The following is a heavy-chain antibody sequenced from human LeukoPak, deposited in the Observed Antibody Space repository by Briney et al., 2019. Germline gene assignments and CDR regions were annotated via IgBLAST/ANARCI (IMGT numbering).Heavy chain of an antibody. D-gene: IGHD3-10*01. J-gene: IGHJ4*02. Sequence: PGGSLRLSCAASGVTFSNYAMTWVRQAPGKGLEWVAGISESGGSTYYADSVKGRFTISRDNSKNTMYLQMNSLRAEDTAVYYCAKSLSGGGYYFEYWGQGTLVTVSS. CDR2: ISESGGST. CDR1: GVTFSNYA. V-gene: IGHV3-23*01. CDR3: AKSLSGGGYYFEY.